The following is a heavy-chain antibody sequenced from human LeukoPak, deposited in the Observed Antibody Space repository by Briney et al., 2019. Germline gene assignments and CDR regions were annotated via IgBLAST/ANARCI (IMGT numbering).Heavy chain of an antibody. CDR1: GYSFTSYW. CDR2: IYPGDSDT. V-gene: IGHV5-51*01. D-gene: IGHD3-22*01. CDR3: ARVLVFNYYDSSGYFDY. Sequence: GESLKISCKGSGYSFTSYWIGWVRQMPGKGLEWMGIIYPGDSDTRYSPSFQGQVTISADKSISTAYLQWSSLKASDTAMYYCARVLVFNYYDSSGYFDYWGQGTLVTVSS. J-gene: IGHJ4*02.